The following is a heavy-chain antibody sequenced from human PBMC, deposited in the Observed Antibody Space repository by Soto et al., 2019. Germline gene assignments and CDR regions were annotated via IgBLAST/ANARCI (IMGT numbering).Heavy chain of an antibody. J-gene: IGHJ5*02. CDR3: ASGNYCSSTSCYFPKPSNWFDP. Sequence: GGSLRLSCAASGFTFSSYSMNWVRQAPGKGLEWVSSISSSSSYIYYADSVKGRFTISRDNAKNSLYLQMNSLRAEDTAVYYCASGNYCSSTSCYFPKPSNWFDPWGQGTLVTVSS. CDR2: ISSSSSYI. CDR1: GFTFSSYS. V-gene: IGHV3-21*01. D-gene: IGHD2-2*01.